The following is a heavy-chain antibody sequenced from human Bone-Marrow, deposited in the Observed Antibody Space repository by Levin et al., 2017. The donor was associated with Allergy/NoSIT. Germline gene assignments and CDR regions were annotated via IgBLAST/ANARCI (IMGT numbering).Heavy chain of an antibody. V-gene: IGHV4-31*03. D-gene: IGHD6-13*01. Sequence: PSETLSLTCTVSGGPISSGDHYWNWIRQHPGKGLEWIGYMYYSGSTYYNPSLKSRVTISLDTSKNQFSLNLSSVTAADTAVYYCARSGGSSWTNHWVDPWGQGTLVAVSS. CDR1: GGPISSGDHY. CDR3: ARSGGSSWTNHWVDP. CDR2: MYYSGST. J-gene: IGHJ5*02.